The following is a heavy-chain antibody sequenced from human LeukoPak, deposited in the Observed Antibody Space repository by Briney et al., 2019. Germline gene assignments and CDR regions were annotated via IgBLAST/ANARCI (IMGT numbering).Heavy chain of an antibody. CDR2: ISYDGSNK. CDR3: ARAITMVRDGVDY. Sequence: GGSLRLSCAASGFTFSSYAMHWVRRAPGKGLEWVAVISYDGSNKYYADSVKGRFTISRDNSKNTLYLQMNSLRAEDTAVYYCARAITMVRDGVDYWGQGTLVTVSS. J-gene: IGHJ4*02. D-gene: IGHD3-10*01. V-gene: IGHV3-30*04. CDR1: GFTFSSYA.